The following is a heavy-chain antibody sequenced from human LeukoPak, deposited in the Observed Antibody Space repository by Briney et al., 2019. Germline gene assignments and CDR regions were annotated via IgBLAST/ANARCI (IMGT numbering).Heavy chain of an antibody. Sequence: GGSLRLSCAASVFTFSDYYMSWIRQAPGKGLEWVSYISSSGSTIYYADSVKGRFTISRDNAKNSLYLQMNSLRAEDTAVYYCARDDTAKDAFDIWGQGTMVTVSS. CDR2: ISSSGSTI. CDR1: VFTFSDYY. CDR3: ARDDTAKDAFDI. V-gene: IGHV3-11*04. J-gene: IGHJ3*02. D-gene: IGHD5-18*01.